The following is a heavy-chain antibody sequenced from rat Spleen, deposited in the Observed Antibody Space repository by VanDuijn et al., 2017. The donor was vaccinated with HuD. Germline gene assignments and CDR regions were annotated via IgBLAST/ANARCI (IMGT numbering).Heavy chain of an antibody. Sequence: EVQLVESGGGLVQPGRSLKLSCAASGFTFSYYGMNWIRQAPGKGLEWVASISSSGSYIYYADTVKGRFTISREDAKNTLYLQMTSLRSEDTALYYCARPDYSSWFAYWGQGTLVTVSS. CDR2: ISSSGSYI. J-gene: IGHJ3*01. D-gene: IGHD1-8*01. CDR1: GFTFSYYG. V-gene: IGHV5-34*01. CDR3: ARPDYSSWFAY.